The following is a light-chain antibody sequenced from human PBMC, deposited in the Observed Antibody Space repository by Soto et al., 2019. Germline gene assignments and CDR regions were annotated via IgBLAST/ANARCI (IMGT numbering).Light chain of an antibody. J-gene: IGKJ1*01. CDR1: QSVSSY. V-gene: IGKV3-11*01. Sequence: EIVLTHSPATLSLSPGERATLSCRASQSVSSYLAWYQQKPGQAPRLLIYDASNRATGIPARFSGSGSGTDFTLTISSLEPEDFAVYYCQQRSNWRSTFGQGTKVDIK. CDR3: QQRSNWRST. CDR2: DAS.